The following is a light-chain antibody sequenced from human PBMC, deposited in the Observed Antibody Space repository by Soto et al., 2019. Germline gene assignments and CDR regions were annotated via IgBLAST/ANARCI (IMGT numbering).Light chain of an antibody. Sequence: EIVVTKSPSTLSVSPGGRATLSCMARQSISGTLAWYQQKTGQAPRLLIYGASSRATSIPDRFTGSGSGTDFTLTISRLEPEDFAVYYCQQYNNWPPWTFGQGTKVDIK. CDR3: QQYNNWPPWT. J-gene: IGKJ1*01. CDR2: GAS. V-gene: IGKV3D-15*01. CDR1: QSISGT.